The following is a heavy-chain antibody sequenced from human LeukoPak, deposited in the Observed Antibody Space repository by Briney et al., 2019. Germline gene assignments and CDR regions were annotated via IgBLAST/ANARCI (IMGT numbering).Heavy chain of an antibody. J-gene: IGHJ4*02. V-gene: IGHV3-23*01. CDR1: GFNFNSYT. Sequence: GRSLRLSCAASGFNFNSYTMNWVRQAPGKGLQWVANILASGSPTYYADSVKGRFIISRDNSKSTVYLQMNSLRVEDTAIYYCAKDLRPDGVDNFDHWGQGILVTVSS. CDR3: AKDLRPDGVDNFDH. CDR2: ILASGSPT. D-gene: IGHD2-8*01.